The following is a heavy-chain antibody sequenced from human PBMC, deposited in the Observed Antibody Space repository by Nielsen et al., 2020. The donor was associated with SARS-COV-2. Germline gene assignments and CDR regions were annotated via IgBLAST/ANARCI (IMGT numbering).Heavy chain of an antibody. D-gene: IGHD6-19*01. CDR3: ARLEQWDYYYYYGMDV. CDR1: GFTFSSYW. Sequence: GGSLRLSCAASGFTFSSYWMNWVRQAPGKGLEWVSYISSSGSTIYYADSVKGRFTISRDNAKNSLYLQMNSLRAEDTAVYYCARLEQWDYYYYYGMDVWGQGTTVTVSS. V-gene: IGHV3-48*04. CDR2: ISSSGSTI. J-gene: IGHJ6*02.